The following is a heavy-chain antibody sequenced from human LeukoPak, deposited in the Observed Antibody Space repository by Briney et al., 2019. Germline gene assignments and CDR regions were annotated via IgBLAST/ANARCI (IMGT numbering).Heavy chain of an antibody. D-gene: IGHD3-16*02. V-gene: IGHV3-23*01. CDR2: ISGSCGST. CDR3: AKDPVLSYPRANFDY. J-gene: IGHJ4*02. CDR1: GFTFSSYS. Sequence: GGSLRLSCAASGFTFSSYSMSGVRQAPGKGLEGGSAISGSCGSTYYADSVTGRFTTSRDNSKNTLYLQMNSLRAEDTAVYYCAKDPVLSYPRANFDYWGQGTLVTVSS.